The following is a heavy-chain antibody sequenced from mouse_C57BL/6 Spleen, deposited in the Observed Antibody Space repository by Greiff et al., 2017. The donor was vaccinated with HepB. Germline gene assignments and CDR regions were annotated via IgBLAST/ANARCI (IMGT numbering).Heavy chain of an antibody. V-gene: IGHV1-50*01. D-gene: IGHD1-1*01. CDR2: IDPSDSYT. J-gene: IGHJ3*01. Sequence: QVQLQQPGAELVKPGASVKLSCKASGYTFTSYWMQWVKQRPGQGLEWIGEIDPSDSYTNYNQKFKGKATLTVDTSSSTAHMQLSSLTSEDSAVYYCAIIYPRFAYWGQGTLATVSA. CDR3: AIIYPRFAY. CDR1: GYTFTSYW.